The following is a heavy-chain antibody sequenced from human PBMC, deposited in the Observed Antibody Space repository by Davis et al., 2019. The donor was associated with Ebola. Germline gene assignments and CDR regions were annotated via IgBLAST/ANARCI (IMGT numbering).Heavy chain of an antibody. J-gene: IGHJ4*02. Sequence: ASVKVSCKASRKTFTDYYLHWVRQAPGQGLEWMGWIIPNTGGTNLAQRFQGRVTMTRDTSISTVYMELSRLTFDDTAIYYCARGDNILVPAARFDYWGQGIPVTVSS. CDR3: ARGDNILVPAARFDY. D-gene: IGHD2-2*01. CDR1: RKTFTDYY. CDR2: IIPNTGGT. V-gene: IGHV1-2*02.